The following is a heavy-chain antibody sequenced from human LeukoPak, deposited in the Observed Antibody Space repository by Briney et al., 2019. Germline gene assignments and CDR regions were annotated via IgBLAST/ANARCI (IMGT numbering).Heavy chain of an antibody. CDR2: IIPILGIA. D-gene: IGHD3-22*01. V-gene: IGHV1-69*04. CDR1: GGTFSSYA. J-gene: IGHJ5*02. Sequence: GASVKVSCKASGGTFSSYAISWVRQAPGQGLEWMGRIIPILGIANYAQKFQGRVTITADRSTSTAYMEPSSLRSEDTAVYYCARNYYDSSGYYNNNWFDPWGQGTLVTVSS. CDR3: ARNYYDSSGYYNNNWFDP.